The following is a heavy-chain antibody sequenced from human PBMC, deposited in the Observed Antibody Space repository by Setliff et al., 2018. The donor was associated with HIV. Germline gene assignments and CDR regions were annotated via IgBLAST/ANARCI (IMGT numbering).Heavy chain of an antibody. CDR2: INTHSGYT. CDR1: GYTFNNYG. CDR3: ARGKTWLRFLDY. D-gene: IGHD5-12*01. Sequence: SVKVSCKASGYTFNNYGISWVRQAPGQGLEWMGWINTHSGYTNYAQNVQGRVTMTTDTSTSTAYMELRSLRSDDTAVYYCARGKTWLRFLDYWGQGTLVTVSS. J-gene: IGHJ4*02. V-gene: IGHV1-18*01.